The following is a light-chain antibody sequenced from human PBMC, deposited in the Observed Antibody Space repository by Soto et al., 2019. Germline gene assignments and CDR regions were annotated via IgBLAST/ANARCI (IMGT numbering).Light chain of an antibody. J-gene: IGLJ1*01. CDR2: DVT. CDR1: SSDVGGYNY. V-gene: IGLV2-14*01. CDR3: SSYTSSSTYV. Sequence: QSVLTQPRSVSGSPGQSVTISCTGTSSDVGGYNYVSWYQHHPGKAPKLMICDVTNRPSGVSNRFSGSKSGNTASLTISGLRSEDEADYYCSSYTSSSTYVFGTGTKVTVL.